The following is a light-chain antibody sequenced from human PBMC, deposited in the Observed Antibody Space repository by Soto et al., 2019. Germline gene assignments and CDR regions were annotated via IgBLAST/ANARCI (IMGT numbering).Light chain of an antibody. CDR1: QGISSS. CDR2: TAS. Sequence: DIQMTQSPSSVSASVGDRVTITCRASQGISSSLAWYQQKPGKAPNLLIYTASSLQSGVPSRFSGSGSGTDFILTISSLQPEDFATYYCQQAKRFPWTFGQGTKVEIK. V-gene: IGKV1-12*01. CDR3: QQAKRFPWT. J-gene: IGKJ1*01.